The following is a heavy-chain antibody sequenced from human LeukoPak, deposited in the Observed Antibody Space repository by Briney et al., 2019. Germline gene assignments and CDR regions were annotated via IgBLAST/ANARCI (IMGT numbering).Heavy chain of an antibody. D-gene: IGHD2-15*01. J-gene: IGHJ4*02. V-gene: IGHV1-46*01. CDR3: ATDELVVAASRNFDY. CDR1: GYTFTSNY. CDR2: ISPSGGST. Sequence: ASVKVSCKAFGYTFTSNYMHWVRQAPGQGPEWMGVISPSGGSTTYAQKFQGRVTLTRDMSTSTDYLELSSLRSEDTAVYYCATDELVVAASRNFDYWGQGTLVTVSS.